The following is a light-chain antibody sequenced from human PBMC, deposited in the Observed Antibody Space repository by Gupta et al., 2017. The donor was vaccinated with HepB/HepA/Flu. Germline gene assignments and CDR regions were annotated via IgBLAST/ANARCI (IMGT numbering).Light chain of an antibody. CDR2: DAS. J-gene: IGKJ5*01. CDR1: QDISNY. Sequence: DIQMTQSPSSLSASVGDRVTITCQASQDISNYLNWYQQKPGKAPKLLIYDASKLETGVPSRFSGSGSGTDFTFTISSLQPEDIATYYCQQEDNLPITFGQWTRLEIK. V-gene: IGKV1-33*01. CDR3: QQEDNLPIT.